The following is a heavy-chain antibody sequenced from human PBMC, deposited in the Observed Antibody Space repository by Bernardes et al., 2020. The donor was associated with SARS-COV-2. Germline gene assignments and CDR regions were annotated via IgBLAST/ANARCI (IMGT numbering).Heavy chain of an antibody. Sequence: GGSLRLSCAASGFNFSSYAMSWVRQAPGKGLEWVSAISGSGGSTYYADSVKGRFTISRDNSKNTLYLQMNSLRAEDTAVYYCAKTNYDFWSGYYSLPNWFDPWGQGTLVTVSS. CDR3: AKTNYDFWSGYYSLPNWFDP. CDR2: ISGSGGST. D-gene: IGHD3-3*01. CDR1: GFNFSSYA. V-gene: IGHV3-23*01. J-gene: IGHJ5*02.